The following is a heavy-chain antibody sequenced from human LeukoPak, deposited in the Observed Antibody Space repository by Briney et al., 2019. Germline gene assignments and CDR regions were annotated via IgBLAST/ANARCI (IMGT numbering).Heavy chain of an antibody. J-gene: IGHJ5*02. Sequence: TGGSLRLSCAASGFTFSSYPMSWVRQAPGRGLECVSAISGSGGSTYYADSVKGRFTISRDNSKNTLYLQMNSLRAEDTAVYYCAKLRSGTAAANWFDPWGQGTLVTVSS. CDR3: AKLRSGTAAANWFDP. V-gene: IGHV3-23*01. D-gene: IGHD6-13*01. CDR1: GFTFSSYP. CDR2: ISGSGGST.